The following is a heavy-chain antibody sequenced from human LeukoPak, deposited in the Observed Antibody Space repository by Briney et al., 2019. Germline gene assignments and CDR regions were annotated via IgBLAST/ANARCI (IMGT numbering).Heavy chain of an antibody. Sequence: SETLSLTCTVSGGSISSSSYYWGWIRQPPGKGLEWIGSIYYSGSTYYNPSLKSRVTISIDTSKNQFSPKLTSVTAGDTAVYYCARGIGTSYESSRDAFDIWGQGTMVTVSS. CDR3: ARGIGTSYESSRDAFDI. CDR2: IYYSGST. V-gene: IGHV4-39*07. J-gene: IGHJ3*02. CDR1: GGSISSSSYY. D-gene: IGHD3-22*01.